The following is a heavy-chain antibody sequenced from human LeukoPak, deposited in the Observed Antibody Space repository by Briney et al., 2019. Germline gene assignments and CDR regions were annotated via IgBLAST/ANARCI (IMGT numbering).Heavy chain of an antibody. V-gene: IGHV4-59*01. J-gene: IGHJ5*01. D-gene: IGHD1-1*01. CDR1: VGSIITYY. CDR2: IHYSGNT. CDR3: AREGTAGTNLNWFDS. Sequence: SETLSLTCSVSVGSIITYYWSWIRQPPGKGREWIGYIHYSGNTNYNPSLKSRVTISVDTSKNQFSLKVSSVTAADTAVYYCAREGTAGTNLNWFDSWGQGTLVTVSS.